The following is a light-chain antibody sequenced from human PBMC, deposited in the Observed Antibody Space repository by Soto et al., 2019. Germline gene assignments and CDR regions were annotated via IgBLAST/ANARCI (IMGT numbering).Light chain of an antibody. CDR2: SND. Sequence: QSVLTQPPSASATPGQRVTISCSGRSSDVGSNTVNWYQQFPGAAPKLLIYSNDQRPSGVPDRFSASKSGTSAPLAISGLQSEDEAHYYCATWDDSLFGHVFGTGTKVTV. V-gene: IGLV1-44*01. CDR3: ATWDDSLFGHV. CDR1: SSDVGSNT. J-gene: IGLJ1*01.